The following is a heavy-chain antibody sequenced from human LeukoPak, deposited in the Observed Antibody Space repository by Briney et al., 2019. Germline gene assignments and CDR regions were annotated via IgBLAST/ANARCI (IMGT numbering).Heavy chain of an antibody. J-gene: IGHJ4*02. V-gene: IGHV3-30-3*01. CDR3: ARDQDSSGYYYFDY. CDR2: ISYDGSNK. CDR1: GFTFSSYA. Sequence: QPGGSLRPSCAASGFTFSSYAMHWVRQAPGKGLEWVAVISYDGSNKYYADSVKGRFTISRDNSKNTLYLQMNSLRAEDTAVYYCARDQDSSGYYYFDYWGQGTLVTVSS. D-gene: IGHD3-22*01.